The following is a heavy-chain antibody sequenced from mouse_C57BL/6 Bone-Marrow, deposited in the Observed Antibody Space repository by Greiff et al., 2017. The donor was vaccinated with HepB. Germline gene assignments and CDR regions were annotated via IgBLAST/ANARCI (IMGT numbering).Heavy chain of an antibody. V-gene: IGHV1-22*01. Sequence: VQLQQSGPELVKPGASVKMSCKASGYTFTDYNMHWVKQSHGKSLEWIGYINPNNGGTSYNQKFKGKATLTVNKSSSTAYMELRSLTSEDSAVYYCAREGDLRRYFDVWGTGTTVTVSS. CDR3: AREGDLRRYFDV. CDR2: INPNNGGT. CDR1: GYTFTDYN. J-gene: IGHJ1*03.